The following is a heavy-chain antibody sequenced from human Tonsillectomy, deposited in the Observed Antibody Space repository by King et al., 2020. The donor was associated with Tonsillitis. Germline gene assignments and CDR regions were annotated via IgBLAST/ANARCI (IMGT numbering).Heavy chain of an antibody. Sequence: DQLVQSGAEVKKPGASVKVSCKVSGYTLTELSMHWVQQAPGKGLEWMGGFDPEDGETIYAQKFQGRVTMTEDTSSDTAFMELSSLKSEDTAVYYCATVPTKHYYYNMDVWGKGTTVTVSS. CDR2: FDPEDGET. CDR1: GYTLTELS. V-gene: IGHV1-24*01. CDR3: ATVPTKHYYYNMDV. D-gene: IGHD2-8*01. J-gene: IGHJ6*03.